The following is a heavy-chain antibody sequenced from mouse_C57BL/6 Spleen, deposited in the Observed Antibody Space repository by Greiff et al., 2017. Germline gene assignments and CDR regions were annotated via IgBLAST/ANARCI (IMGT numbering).Heavy chain of an antibody. J-gene: IGHJ2*01. CDR2: ISDGGSYT. CDR3: ARDRVATGGYYFDY. V-gene: IGHV5-4*01. D-gene: IGHD1-1*01. Sequence: EVQVVESGGGLVKPGGSLKLSCAASGFTFSSYAMSWVRQTPEKRLEWVATISDGGSYTYYPDNVKGRFTISRDNAKNNLYLQMSHLKSEDTAMYYCARDRVATGGYYFDYWGQGTTLTVSS. CDR1: GFTFSSYA.